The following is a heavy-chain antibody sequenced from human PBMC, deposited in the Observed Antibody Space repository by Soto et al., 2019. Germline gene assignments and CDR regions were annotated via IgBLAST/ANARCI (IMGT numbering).Heavy chain of an antibody. J-gene: IGHJ6*02. V-gene: IGHV4-39*01. CDR1: GGSISSSFY. CDR2: IYGTGNT. Sequence: QLQLQESGPGLVKPSETLSLSCTVSGGSISSSFYWGWIRQPPGKGLEWIGSIYGTGNTYYNPSLXRRVTISADTSKNQFFLNLISVTAADTAVYYCRSSSRYSTDVWGQGATVTVSS. D-gene: IGHD6-19*01. CDR3: RSSSRYSTDV.